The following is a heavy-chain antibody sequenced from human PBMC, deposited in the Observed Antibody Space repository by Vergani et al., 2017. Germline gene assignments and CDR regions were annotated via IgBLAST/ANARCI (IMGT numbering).Heavy chain of an antibody. D-gene: IGHD2-2*01. CDR1: GFTFSSYE. CDR2: ISSSGSTI. V-gene: IGHV3-48*03. CDR3: ARDGTGYCSSTSCYEAYYYHGMDV. J-gene: IGHJ6*02. Sequence: EVQLVESGGGLVQPGGSLRLSCAASGFTFSSYEMNWVRQAPGKGLEWVSYISSSGSTIYYADSVKGRFTISRDNAKNSLYLQMNSLRAEDTAVYYCARDGTGYCSSTSCYEAYYYHGMDVWGQGTTVTVSS.